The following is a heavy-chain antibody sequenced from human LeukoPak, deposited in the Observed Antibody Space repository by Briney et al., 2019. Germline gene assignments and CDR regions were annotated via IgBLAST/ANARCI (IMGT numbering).Heavy chain of an antibody. J-gene: IGHJ4*02. CDR2: INSDGSTT. D-gene: IGHD4-17*01. CDR3: ARDHYGDKYYFDY. Sequence: GGSLRLSCEASGFTLSSYWMHWVRQAPGKGLEWVSRINSDGSTTSYADSVKGRFTISRDNAKNSLYLQMNSLRAEDTAVYYCARDHYGDKYYFDYWGQGTLVTVSS. CDR1: GFTLSSYW. V-gene: IGHV3-74*01.